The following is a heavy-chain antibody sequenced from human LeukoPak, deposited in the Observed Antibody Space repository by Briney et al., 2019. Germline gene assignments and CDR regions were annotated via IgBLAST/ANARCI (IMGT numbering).Heavy chain of an antibody. CDR3: TTDRRYYDCSGYYWGVTYYFDY. J-gene: IGHJ4*02. V-gene: IGHV3-15*01. Sequence: GGSLRLSCAASGFTFSNAWMSWVRQAPGKGLEWVGRIKSKTDGGTTDYAAPVKGRFTISRDDSKNTLYLQMNSLKTEDTAVYYCTTDRRYYDCSGYYWGVTYYFDYWGQGTLVTVSS. CDR2: IKSKTDGGTT. CDR1: GFTFSNAW. D-gene: IGHD3-22*01.